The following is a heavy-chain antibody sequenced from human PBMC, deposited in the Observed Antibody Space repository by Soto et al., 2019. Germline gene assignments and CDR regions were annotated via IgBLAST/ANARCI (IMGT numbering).Heavy chain of an antibody. J-gene: IGHJ4*02. CDR3: DRVPLR. Sequence: SETLSLPCAVSGCSISSGGYSWSWIRQPPGKGLEWIGYIYHSGSTYYNPSLKSRVTISVDRSKNQFSLKLSSVTAADTAVYYCDRVPLRWGQGTRVTVSS. CDR2: IYHSGST. D-gene: IGHD4-17*01. V-gene: IGHV4-30-2*01. CDR1: GCSISSGGYS.